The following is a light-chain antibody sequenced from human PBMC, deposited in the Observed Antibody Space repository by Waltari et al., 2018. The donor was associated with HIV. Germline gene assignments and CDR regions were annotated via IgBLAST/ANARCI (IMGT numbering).Light chain of an antibody. V-gene: IGLV1-44*01. CDR3: AAWDDSLKGGA. CDR2: SNK. J-gene: IGLJ1*01. Sequence: QSVLAQPPSASGTPGQRVTISCSGSTSNIGGNTVSWYQRLPGTAPKLLLYSNKEPPSGVPDRLSGSTSCTSASLVISGLQSEDEADYYCAAWDDSLKGGAFGTGTKVTVL. CDR1: TSNIGGNT.